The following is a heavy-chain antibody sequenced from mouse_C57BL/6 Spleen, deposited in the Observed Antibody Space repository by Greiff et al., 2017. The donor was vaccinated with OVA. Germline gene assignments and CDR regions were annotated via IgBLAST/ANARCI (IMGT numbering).Heavy chain of an antibody. V-gene: IGHV14-1*01. CDR3: TTPLLRAWFAY. J-gene: IGHJ3*01. Sequence: EVKLMESGAELVRPGASVKLSCTASGFNIKDYYMHWVKQRPEQGLEWIGRIDPEDGDTEYAPKFQGKATMTADTSSNTAYLQLSSLTSEDTAVYYCTTPLLRAWFAYWGQGTLVTVSA. CDR2: IDPEDGDT. D-gene: IGHD1-1*01. CDR1: GFNIKDYY.